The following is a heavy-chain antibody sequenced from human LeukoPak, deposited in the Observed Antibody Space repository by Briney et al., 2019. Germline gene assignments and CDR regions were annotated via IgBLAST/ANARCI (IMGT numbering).Heavy chain of an antibody. CDR2: MNPNSGNT. D-gene: IGHD3-10*01. V-gene: IGHV1-8*01. CDR1: GYTFTSYD. CDR3: ARGLRMVRGSSVFY. J-gene: IGHJ4*02. Sequence: ASVKVSCKASGYTFTSYDINWVRQATGQGLEWMGWMNPNSGNTGYAQKFQGRVTMTRNTSISTAYIELSSLRSEDTAVYYCARGLRMVRGSSVFYWGQGTLVTVSS.